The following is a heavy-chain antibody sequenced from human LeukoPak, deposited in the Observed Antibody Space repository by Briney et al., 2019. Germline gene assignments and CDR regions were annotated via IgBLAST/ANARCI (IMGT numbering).Heavy chain of an antibody. CDR2: IKQDGSEK. D-gene: IGHD1-26*01. Sequence: GGSLRLSCAASGFNFINYWMNWVRQAPGKGLEWVANIKQDGSEKYYVDSVKGRFTISRDNAKNSLYLQMNSLRAEDTAVYYCARDPGRGSYYLTPHFDYWGQGTLVTVSS. J-gene: IGHJ4*02. V-gene: IGHV3-7*01. CDR3: ARDPGRGSYYLTPHFDY. CDR1: GFNFINYW.